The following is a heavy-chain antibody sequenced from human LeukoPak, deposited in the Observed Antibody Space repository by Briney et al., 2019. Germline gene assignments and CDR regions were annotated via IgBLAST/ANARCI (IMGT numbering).Heavy chain of an antibody. CDR1: EVTFGNYW. D-gene: IGHD4-17*01. CDR2: IKQDGSEK. V-gene: IGHV3-7*03. J-gene: IGHJ4*02. CDR3: AREYGDYVFDY. Sequence: QSGGSLRLSCVTSEVTFGNYWMSWVRQAPGKGLEWVANIKQDGSEKYYVDSVKGRFTISRDNAKNSLYLQMNSLRAEDTAVYYCAREYGDYVFDYWGQGTLVTVSS.